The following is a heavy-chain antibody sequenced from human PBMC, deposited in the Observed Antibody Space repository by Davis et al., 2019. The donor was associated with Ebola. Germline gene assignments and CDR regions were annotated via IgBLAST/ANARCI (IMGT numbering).Heavy chain of an antibody. CDR1: SASISSSIHY. CDR3: ARVGSLLTAFDS. Sequence: SQTLSLTCDVSSASISSSIHYWGWIRQPPGNGLEWIGMTYHGGNTHYNPSLQSRVTISVDTSRNQFSLKLRSVTAADTALYYCARVGSLLTAFDSWGQGTLVTVSS. CDR2: TYHGGNT. V-gene: IGHV4-39*07. J-gene: IGHJ4*02. D-gene: IGHD3-10*01.